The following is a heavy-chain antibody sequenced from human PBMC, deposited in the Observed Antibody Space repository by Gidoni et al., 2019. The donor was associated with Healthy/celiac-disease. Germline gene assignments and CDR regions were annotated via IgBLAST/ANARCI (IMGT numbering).Heavy chain of an antibody. Sequence: QVQLVESGGGVVQPGGSRRLYCAESGFPFSSYGLHWVRQAPGKGRVLVAFLLYDVSNKYYADSVKGRFTISRDNSKTTLYLQMNSLRAEATAVYYCAKGGELWSYWGQGTLVTVSS. V-gene: IGHV3-30*02. CDR1: GFPFSSYG. J-gene: IGHJ4*02. CDR2: LLYDVSNK. CDR3: AKGGELWSY. D-gene: IGHD3-16*01.